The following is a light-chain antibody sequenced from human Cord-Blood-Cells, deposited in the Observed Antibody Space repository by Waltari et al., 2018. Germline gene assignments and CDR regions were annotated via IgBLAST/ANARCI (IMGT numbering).Light chain of an antibody. CDR2: AAT. CDR3: QQANSFPPT. J-gene: IGKJ1*01. V-gene: IGKV1-12*01. Sequence: DIQMTQSPSSVSSSVGDRVTITCRAGQGISSWLAWYQQNPGKAPKLPIYAATSWQSGVPASFSGSGSGADFTLTIRSLPAEDCATYYCQQANSFPPTFGQGTKVEIK. CDR1: QGISSW.